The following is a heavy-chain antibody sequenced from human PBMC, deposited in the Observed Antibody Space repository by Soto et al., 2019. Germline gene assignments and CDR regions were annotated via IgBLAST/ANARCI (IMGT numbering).Heavy chain of an antibody. CDR2: INAGNGNT. D-gene: IGHD2-2*03. CDR1: GYTFTSYA. Sequence: GASVKVSCKASGYTFTSYAMHWVRQAPGQRLEWMGRINAGNGNTKYSQKFQGRVTITRDTSASTAHMELSSLRSEDTAVYYCARELEEKMDIVLVPAAPFDYWGQGTLVTVSS. V-gene: IGHV1-3*01. CDR3: ARELEEKMDIVLVPAAPFDY. J-gene: IGHJ4*02.